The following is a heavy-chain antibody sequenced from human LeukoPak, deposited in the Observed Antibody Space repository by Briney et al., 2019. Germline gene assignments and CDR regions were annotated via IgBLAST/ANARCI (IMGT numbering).Heavy chain of an antibody. V-gene: IGHV1-2*02. CDR1: GYRFTGFY. CDR2: INPNTGGT. CDR3: ARDGDFHGSGQGDY. D-gene: IGHD3-10*01. J-gene: IGHJ4*02. Sequence: ASVTVSCKTSGYRFTGFYIHWVRQAPGQGLEWMGWINPNTGGTNFVQKFQGRVTMPTDTSMNTAYMDLRSLTSDDTAVYYCARDGDFHGSGQGDYWGQGTLVIVSS.